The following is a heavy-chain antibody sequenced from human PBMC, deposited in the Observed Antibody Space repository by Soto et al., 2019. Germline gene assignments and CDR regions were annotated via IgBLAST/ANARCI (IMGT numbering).Heavy chain of an antibody. Sequence: SETLSLTCTVSGGSISSGGYYWTWIRQSPGKGLEWVGYVFYSGATNYNPSLKSRVTISLDASKKQVSLRLTSATAADTAVYYCTRGLPSHFGYDSWGQGTLVTVSS. CDR2: VFYSGAT. J-gene: IGHJ4*02. V-gene: IGHV4-61*08. D-gene: IGHD3-10*01. CDR1: GGSISSGGYY. CDR3: TRGLPSHFGYDS.